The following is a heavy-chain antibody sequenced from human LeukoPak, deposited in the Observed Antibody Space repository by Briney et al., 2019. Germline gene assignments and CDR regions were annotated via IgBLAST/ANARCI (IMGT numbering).Heavy chain of an antibody. CDR2: IYHSGST. CDR1: GGSISSSSYY. V-gene: IGHV4-39*07. CDR3: ARDRVITGTYYYYYMDV. Sequence: SETLSLTCTVSGGSISSSSYYWGWIRQPPGKGLEWIGSIYHSGSTYYNPSLKSRVTISVDTSKNQFSLKLSSVTAADTAVYYCARDRVITGTYYYYYMDVWGKGTTVTVSS. D-gene: IGHD1-20*01. J-gene: IGHJ6*03.